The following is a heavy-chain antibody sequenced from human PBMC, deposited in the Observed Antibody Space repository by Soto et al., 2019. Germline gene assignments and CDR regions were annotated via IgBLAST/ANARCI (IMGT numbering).Heavy chain of an antibody. CDR3: ARGDLGYNALSDAFDI. D-gene: IGHD3-16*02. CDR2: IYTSGST. V-gene: IGHV4-4*07. Sequence: SETLSLTCTVSGGSISSYYWSWIRQPAGKGLEWIGRIYTSGSTNYNPSLKSRVTMSVDTSKNRFSLKLSSVTAADTAVYYCARGDLGYNALSDAFDIWGQGTMVTVSS. CDR1: GGSISSYY. J-gene: IGHJ3*02.